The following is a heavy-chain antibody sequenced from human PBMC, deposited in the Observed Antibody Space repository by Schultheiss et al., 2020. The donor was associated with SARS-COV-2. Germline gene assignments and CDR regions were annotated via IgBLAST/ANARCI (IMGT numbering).Heavy chain of an antibody. V-gene: IGHV4-30-4*01. J-gene: IGHJ5*02. CDR1: GGSISSGDYY. CDR3: ARLRMTNNWFDP. Sequence: SQTLSLTCTVSGGSISSGDYYWSWIRQPPGKGLEWIGYIYYSGSTYYNPSLKSRVTISVDTSKNQFSLKLSSVTAADTAVYYCARLRMTNNWFDPWGQGTLVTVAS. D-gene: IGHD4-11*01. CDR2: IYYSGST.